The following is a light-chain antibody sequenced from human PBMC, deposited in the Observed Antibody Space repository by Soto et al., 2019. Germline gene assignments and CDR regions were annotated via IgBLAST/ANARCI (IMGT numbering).Light chain of an antibody. Sequence: EVVLTQSPATLSLSPGERATLSCRASQAVPSYLAWCQQKPGHAPRLLIYDISTRATGSPARFSGGGSGTDFTLTISSLEQEDVAVYYCHQRNSWPRSTFGQGTKLEIK. CDR3: HQRNSWPRST. J-gene: IGKJ2*02. CDR2: DIS. CDR1: QAVPSY. V-gene: IGKV3-11*01.